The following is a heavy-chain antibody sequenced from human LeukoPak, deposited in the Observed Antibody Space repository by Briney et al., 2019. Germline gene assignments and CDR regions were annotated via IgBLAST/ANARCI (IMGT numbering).Heavy chain of an antibody. D-gene: IGHD3-10*01. CDR3: AKGYYGSGSYYNVRTDAFDI. CDR1: GFTFSTYG. V-gene: IGHV3-23*01. CDR2: ITGSGGST. J-gene: IGHJ3*02. Sequence: TGGSLRLSCAASGFTFSTYGMSWVRQAPGKGLEWAAAITGSGGSTFYADSVKGRFTISRDNSKNTLYLQMNSLRAEDTAVYYCAKGYYGSGSYYNVRTDAFDIWGQGTMVTVSS.